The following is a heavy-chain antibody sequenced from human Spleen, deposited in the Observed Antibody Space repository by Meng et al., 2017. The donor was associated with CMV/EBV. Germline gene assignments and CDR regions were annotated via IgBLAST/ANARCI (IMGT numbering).Heavy chain of an antibody. J-gene: IGHJ3*02. D-gene: IGHD2-2*01. V-gene: IGHV4-39*02. CDR1: GGSISSSSYY. CDR3: TREGRYCSSTSCSYDAFDI. Sequence: SETLSLTCTVSGGSISSSSYYWGWIRQPPGKGLEWIGSIYYSGSTYYNPSLKSRVTISVDTSNNHFSLKLSSVTAADTAVYYCTREGRYCSSTSCSYDAFDIWGQGTMVTVSS. CDR2: IYYSGST.